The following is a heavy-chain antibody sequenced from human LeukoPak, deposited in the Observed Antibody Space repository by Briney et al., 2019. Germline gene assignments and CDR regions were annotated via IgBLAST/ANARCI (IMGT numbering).Heavy chain of an antibody. CDR3: ARDQGGYVSQYFDY. CDR2: ISSSSTI. CDR1: GFTFSSFS. J-gene: IGHJ4*02. V-gene: IGHV3-48*01. D-gene: IGHD3-16*01. Sequence: GGSLRLSCAASGFTFSSFSMNWDRQAPGKGLEWVSYISSSSTIYYADSVKGRFTISRDNAKNSLYLQMNSLRAEDTAVYYCARDQGGYVSQYFDYWGQGTLVTVSS.